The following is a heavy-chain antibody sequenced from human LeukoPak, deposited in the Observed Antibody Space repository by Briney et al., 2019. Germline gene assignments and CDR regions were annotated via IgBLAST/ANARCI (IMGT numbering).Heavy chain of an antibody. J-gene: IGHJ6*02. V-gene: IGHV3-53*01. CDR2: IYSGGST. CDR3: ARVASHYDILTGFYYYYGMDV. D-gene: IGHD3-9*01. Sequence: GGSLRLSCAASGFTFSSYTMNWVRQAPGKGLEWVSVIYSGGSTYYADSVKGRFTISRDNSKNTLYLQMNSLRAEDTAVYYCARVASHYDILTGFYYYYGMDVWGQGTTVTVSS. CDR1: GFTFSSYT.